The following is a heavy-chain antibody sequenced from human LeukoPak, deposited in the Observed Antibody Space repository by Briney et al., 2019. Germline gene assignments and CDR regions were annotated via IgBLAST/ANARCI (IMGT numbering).Heavy chain of an antibody. CDR2: IQYTGTT. CDR1: GGSIRSSSYN. V-gene: IGHV4-39*07. J-gene: IGHJ2*01. D-gene: IGHD2-15*01. Sequence: PSETLSLTCTVSGGSIRSSSYNWGWIRQPPGKGLEWIGSIQYTGTTFYNPSLKSRVTISLDTSKNQFSLKVSSVTAADTAVFYCARGRINYCSGGSCSRPGRTTTHWYFDLWGRGTLVTVSS. CDR3: ARGRINYCSGGSCSRPGRTTTHWYFDL.